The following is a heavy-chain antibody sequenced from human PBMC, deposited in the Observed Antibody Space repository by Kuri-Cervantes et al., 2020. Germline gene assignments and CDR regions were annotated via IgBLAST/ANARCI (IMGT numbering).Heavy chain of an antibody. CDR2: IYTSGST. D-gene: IGHD6-6*01. Sequence: SETLSLTCTVSGGSISSGGYYWSWIRQHPGKGLEWIGRIYTSGSTNYNPSLKSRVTMSVDTSKNQFSLKLSSVTAADTAVYYCARDPIGFWYSSSSGFDYWGQGTLVTVSS. CDR3: ARDPIGFWYSSSSGFDY. V-gene: IGHV4-61*02. J-gene: IGHJ4*02. CDR1: GGSISSGGYY.